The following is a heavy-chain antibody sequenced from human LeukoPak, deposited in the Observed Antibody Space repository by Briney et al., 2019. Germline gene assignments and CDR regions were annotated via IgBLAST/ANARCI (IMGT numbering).Heavy chain of an antibody. CDR1: GGSISSYY. CDR2: IYYSGST. V-gene: IGHV4-59*01. J-gene: IGHJ4*02. CDR3: ARGAFEYSTMLSYYYFDY. D-gene: IGHD6-6*01. Sequence: SETLSLTCTVSGGSISSYYWSWIRQPPGKGLEWIGFIYYSGSTNYNPSLKSRVTISVDTSKNQFSLKLGSVTAADTAVYYCARGAFEYSTMLSYYYFDYWGQGTLVTVSS.